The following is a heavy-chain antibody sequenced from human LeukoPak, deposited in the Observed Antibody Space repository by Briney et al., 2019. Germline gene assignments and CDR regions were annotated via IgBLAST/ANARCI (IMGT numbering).Heavy chain of an antibody. V-gene: IGHV4-39*01. J-gene: IGHJ4*02. CDR3: ARGDGAAAGIIVY. D-gene: IGHD6-13*01. Sequence: SETLSLTCTVSGGSISSSRYYWGSIRESPGKGLGRIGSIYYSGSTYYNPSLKSRVTISVDTSKNQFSLKLSSVTAADTAVYYCARGDGAAAGIIVYWGQGTLVTVSS. CDR1: GGSISSSRYY. CDR2: IYYSGST.